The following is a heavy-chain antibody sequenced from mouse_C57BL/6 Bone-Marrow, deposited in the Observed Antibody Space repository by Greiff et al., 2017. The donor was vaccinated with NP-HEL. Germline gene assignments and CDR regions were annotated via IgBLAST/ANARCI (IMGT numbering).Heavy chain of an antibody. J-gene: IGHJ2*01. D-gene: IGHD1-1*01. Sequence: EVKLVESGEGLVKPGGSLKLSCAASGFTFSSYAMSWVRQTPEKRLEWVAYISSGGDYIYYADTAKGRFTISRDNARNTLYLQMSSLKSEDTAMYYCTRDGYYYGSSYDFDYWGQGTTLTASS. V-gene: IGHV5-9-1*02. CDR1: GFTFSSYA. CDR3: TRDGYYYGSSYDFDY. CDR2: ISSGGDYI.